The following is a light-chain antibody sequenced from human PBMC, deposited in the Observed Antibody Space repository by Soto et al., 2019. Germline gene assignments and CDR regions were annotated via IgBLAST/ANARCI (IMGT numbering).Light chain of an antibody. Sequence: QSALTQPPSASGSPGQSVTISCTGTSSDVDAYNHVSWYQQFPGKAPKLMIYEVTKRPSGVPDRFSGSKSGNTASLPVSWLQAEDEADYYCSSTVGSNRVFGGGTKLTVL. CDR3: SSTVGSNRV. CDR2: EVT. CDR1: SSDVDAYNH. V-gene: IGLV2-8*01. J-gene: IGLJ3*02.